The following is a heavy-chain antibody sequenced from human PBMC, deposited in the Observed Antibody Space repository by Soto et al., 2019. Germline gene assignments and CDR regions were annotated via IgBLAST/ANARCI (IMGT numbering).Heavy chain of an antibody. J-gene: IGHJ4*02. CDR3: ARSPSWETTVTPYYFDY. D-gene: IGHD4-4*01. V-gene: IGHV1-8*01. CDR1: RYTFISYD. Sequence: QVQLVQSGAEVKKPGASVKVSCKASRYTFISYDINWVRQATGQGLEWMGWMNPKSANTGYAQNFQGRVTMTRNTSISTAYMELSSLRSEDTAVYYCARSPSWETTVTPYYFDYWGQGTLVIVSS. CDR2: MNPKSANT.